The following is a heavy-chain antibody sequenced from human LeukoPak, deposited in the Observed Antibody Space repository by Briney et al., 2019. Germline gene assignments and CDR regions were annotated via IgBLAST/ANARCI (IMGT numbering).Heavy chain of an antibody. Sequence: SQTLSLTCAISGDSGSSNSAAWKWIRQSPSRGLEWLGRTYYRSKWYNDYAISVKSRITINPDTSKNQFSLQLSSVTPEDTAVYYCASGAVAGLAYWGQGTLVSVSS. J-gene: IGHJ4*02. V-gene: IGHV6-1*01. CDR3: ASGAVAGLAY. CDR1: GDSGSSNSAA. CDR2: TYYRSKWYN. D-gene: IGHD6-19*01.